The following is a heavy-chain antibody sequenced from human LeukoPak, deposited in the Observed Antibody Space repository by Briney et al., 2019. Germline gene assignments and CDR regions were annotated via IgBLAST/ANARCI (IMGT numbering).Heavy chain of an antibody. J-gene: IGHJ4*02. CDR3: AKDSHWILFDD. D-gene: IGHD2-2*03. Sequence: GGSLRLSCSASGFTFTTYGMNWVRQAPGKGLEWVSGIGGSGTRTYYADSVKGRFTIPRDNSKNTLYLQMNSLRDEDTAVYYCAKDSHWILFDDWGQGTLVTVSS. CDR1: GFTFTTYG. CDR2: IGGSGTRT. V-gene: IGHV3-23*01.